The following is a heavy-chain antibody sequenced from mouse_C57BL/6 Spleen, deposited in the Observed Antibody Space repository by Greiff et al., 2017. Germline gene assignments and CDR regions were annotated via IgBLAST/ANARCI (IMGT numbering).Heavy chain of an antibody. Sequence: QVQLQQPGAELVRPGSSVKLSCKASGYTFTSYWMHWVKQRPIQGLEWIGNIDPSDSETHYNQKFKDKATLTVDKSSSTAYMQLSSLTSEDSAVYSCARDYYGSSTAWFAYWGQGTLVTVSA. J-gene: IGHJ3*01. D-gene: IGHD1-1*01. V-gene: IGHV1-52*01. CDR2: IDPSDSET. CDR3: ARDYYGSSTAWFAY. CDR1: GYTFTSYW.